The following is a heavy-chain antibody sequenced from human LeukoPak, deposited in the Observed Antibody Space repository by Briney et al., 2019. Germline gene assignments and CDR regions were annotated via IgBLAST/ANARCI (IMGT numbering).Heavy chain of an antibody. CDR3: ARDPDSGYYYH. CDR1: GFTLSTYW. CDR2: INADGSST. V-gene: IGHV3-74*01. Sequence: GGSLRLSCEAFGFTLSTYWMHWVRQAPGKGLVWVSRINADGSSTSCADSVKGRFTISRDNAKNTLYLQMNSLRAEDTAVYYCARDPDSGYYYHWGQGTLVTVSS. D-gene: IGHD3-22*01. J-gene: IGHJ4*02.